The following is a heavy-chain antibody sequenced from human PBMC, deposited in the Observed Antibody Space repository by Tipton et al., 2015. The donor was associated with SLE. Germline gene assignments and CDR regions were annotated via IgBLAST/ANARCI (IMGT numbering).Heavy chain of an antibody. V-gene: IGHV4-39*07. CDR2: INHSGST. J-gene: IGHJ3*02. CDR1: GGPGSTSSYY. CDR3: ARGLSITMIVVPRGGAFDI. Sequence: TLSLTCTVSGGPGSTSSYYWGWIRQTPGKGLEWIGEINHSGSTNYNPSLKSRVTISVDTTKNQFSLKLSSVTAADTAVYYCARGLSITMIVVPRGGAFDIWGQGTMVTVSS. D-gene: IGHD3-22*01.